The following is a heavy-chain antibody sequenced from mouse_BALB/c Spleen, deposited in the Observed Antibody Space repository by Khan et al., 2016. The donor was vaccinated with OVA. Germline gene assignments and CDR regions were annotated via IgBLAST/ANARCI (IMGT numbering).Heavy chain of an antibody. D-gene: IGHD2-14*01. CDR3: ARLTYRYAFVY. CDR2: IIYTGYT. CDR1: GDSITTGY. J-gene: IGHJ3*01. V-gene: IGHV3-8*02. Sequence: EVQLQESGPSLVKPSQTLSLTCSVTGDSITTGYWNWIRNFPGNKLEYIGYIIYTGYTYYNPSLKSRISITRHTSNNQYYLQLNSVTDEDTATYYCARLTYRYAFVYWGQGTLVTVSA.